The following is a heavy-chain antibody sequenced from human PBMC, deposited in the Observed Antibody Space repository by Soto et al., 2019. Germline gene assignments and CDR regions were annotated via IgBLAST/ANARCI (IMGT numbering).Heavy chain of an antibody. V-gene: IGHV1-2*04. D-gene: IGHD6-6*01. Sequence: ASVKVSCKASGYTFTGYYMHWVRQAPGQGLEWMGWINPNSGGTNYAQKFQGWVTMTRDTSISTAYMELSRLRSDDTAVYYCARDVAARRPGGGFAPGGQGTLVTVS. CDR1: GYTFTGYY. CDR3: ARDVAARRPGGGFAP. J-gene: IGHJ5*02. CDR2: INPNSGGT.